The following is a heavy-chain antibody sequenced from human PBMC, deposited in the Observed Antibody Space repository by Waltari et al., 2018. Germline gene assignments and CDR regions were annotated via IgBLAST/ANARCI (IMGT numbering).Heavy chain of an antibody. CDR3: ALRDYYDSSGYYA. V-gene: IGHV1-69*15. CDR2: IIPIFGIT. Sequence: QVQLVQSGAEVKKPGSSVKVSCKASGGTFRNYVISCGRQAPGQGLEWLGRIIPIFGITNYAQKFQGRVKITADESTSTAYMELSSLRSEDTAVYYCALRDYYDSSGYYAWGQGTLVTVSS. CDR1: GGTFRNYV. D-gene: IGHD3-22*01. J-gene: IGHJ5*02.